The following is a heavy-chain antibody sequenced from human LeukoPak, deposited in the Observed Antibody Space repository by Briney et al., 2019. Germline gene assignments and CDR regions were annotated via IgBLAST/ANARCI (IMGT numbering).Heavy chain of an antibody. V-gene: IGHV3-23*01. D-gene: IGHD4-17*01. CDR1: GFTFSSYA. CDR2: ISGSGGST. CDR3: ARDPGEVTTPSNWFDP. Sequence: GGSLRLSCAASGFTFSSYAMSWVRQAPGKGLEWVSAISGSGGSTYYADSVKGRFTISRDNAKNSLYLQMNSLRAEDTAVYYCARDPGEVTTPSNWFDPWGQGTLVTVSS. J-gene: IGHJ5*02.